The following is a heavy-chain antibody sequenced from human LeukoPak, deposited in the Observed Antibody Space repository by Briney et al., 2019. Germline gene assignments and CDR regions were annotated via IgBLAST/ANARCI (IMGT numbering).Heavy chain of an antibody. CDR3: ARGLFGELTYYYYYGMDV. CDR2: MNPNSGNT. Sequence: ASVTVSCTASGYTFTSYDINWVRQAVGQGLEWMGWMNPNSGNTGYAQKFQGRVTMTRNTSISTAYMELSSLRSEDTAVYYCARGLFGELTYYYYYGMDVWGQGTTVTVSS. CDR1: GYTFTSYD. J-gene: IGHJ6*02. V-gene: IGHV1-8*01. D-gene: IGHD3-10*01.